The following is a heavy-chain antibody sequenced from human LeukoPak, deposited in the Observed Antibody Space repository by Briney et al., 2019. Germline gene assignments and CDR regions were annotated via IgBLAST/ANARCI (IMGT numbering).Heavy chain of an antibody. J-gene: IGHJ4*02. Sequence: GSFIPIFGTSNYAQKFQGRVTITTDETMRKAYMELSSLRSEDTAVYYCAREGGVVITMDWGQGTLVTVSS. D-gene: IGHD3-22*01. V-gene: IGHV1-69*05. CDR3: AREGGVVITMD. CDR2: FIPIFGTS.